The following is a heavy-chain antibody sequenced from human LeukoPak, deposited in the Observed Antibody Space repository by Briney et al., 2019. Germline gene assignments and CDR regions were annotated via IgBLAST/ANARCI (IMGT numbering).Heavy chain of an antibody. J-gene: IGHJ6*03. Sequence: SETLSLTCAVYGGPFSGYYWSWIRQPPGKGLEWIGEINHSGSTNYNPSLKSRVTISVDTSKNQFSLKLSSVTAADTAVYYCARVGPYSYGSSYYYYYYMDVWGKGTTVTVSS. V-gene: IGHV4-34*01. CDR2: INHSGST. CDR1: GGPFSGYY. CDR3: ARVGPYSYGSSYYYYYYMDV. D-gene: IGHD5-18*01.